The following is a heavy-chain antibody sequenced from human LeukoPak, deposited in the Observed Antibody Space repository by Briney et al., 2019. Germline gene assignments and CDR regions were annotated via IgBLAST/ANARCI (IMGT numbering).Heavy chain of an antibody. CDR2: ISYIGST. J-gene: IGHJ2*01. V-gene: IGHV4-59*08. CDR3: ARRREDWYFDL. CDR1: GGSVSGYF. Sequence: KSSETLSLTCTVSGGSVSGYFWSWIRQPPGKGLEWIGYISYIGSTNYNPSLKSRVTISVDTSKNQLSLKLTSVTAADTAVYYCARRREDWYFDLWVRGTLVTVSS.